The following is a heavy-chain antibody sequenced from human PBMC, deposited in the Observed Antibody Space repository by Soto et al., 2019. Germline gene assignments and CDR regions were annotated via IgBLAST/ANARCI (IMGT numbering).Heavy chain of an antibody. CDR2: ISGSGGST. D-gene: IGHD6-13*01. CDR1: GFTFSSYA. CDR3: AKDIACSSSLFDY. V-gene: IGHV3-23*01. J-gene: IGHJ4*02. Sequence: PGGSLRLSCAASGFTFSSYAMSGVRQAPGKGLEWVSAISGSGGSTYYADSVKGRFTISRDNSKNTLYLQMNSLRAEDTAVYYCAKDIACSSSLFDYWGQGTLVTVSS.